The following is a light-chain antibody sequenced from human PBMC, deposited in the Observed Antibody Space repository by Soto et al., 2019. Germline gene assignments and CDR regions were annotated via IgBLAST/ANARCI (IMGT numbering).Light chain of an antibody. Sequence: QSVLTQSPSASGTPGQRITISCSGSGSNIGPNYVSWYQQHPGKAPKLLIYDVTRRPSGVPDRFSGSKSGNTASLTISGLQAEDEADYFCCSYAGSYNLVFGGGTKLTVL. CDR1: GSNIGPNY. CDR3: CSYAGSYNLV. V-gene: IGLV2-11*01. J-gene: IGLJ2*01. CDR2: DVT.